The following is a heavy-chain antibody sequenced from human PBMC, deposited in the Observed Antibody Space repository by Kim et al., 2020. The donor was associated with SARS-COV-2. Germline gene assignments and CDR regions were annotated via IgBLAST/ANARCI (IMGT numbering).Heavy chain of an antibody. CDR2: ISSSSSYI. Sequence: GGSLRLSCAASGFTFSSYSMNWVRQAPGKGLEWVSSISSSSSYIYYADSVKGRFIISIDNAKNSLYLQMNSLRAEDTAVYYCANDNQSYIDYDFWSGYLSGDWFDPWSQGTLVTVSS. CDR1: GFTFSSYS. D-gene: IGHD3-3*01. CDR3: ANDNQSYIDYDFWSGYLSGDWFDP. J-gene: IGHJ5*02. V-gene: IGHV3-21*01.